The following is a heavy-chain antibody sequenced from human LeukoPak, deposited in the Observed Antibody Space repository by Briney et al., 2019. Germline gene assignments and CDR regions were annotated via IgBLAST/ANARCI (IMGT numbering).Heavy chain of an antibody. J-gene: IGHJ5*02. CDR2: ISYDGSNK. V-gene: IGHV3-30-3*01. CDR3: IRDFRSADL. CDR1: GFTFSSYA. Sequence: GGSLRLSCAASGFTFSSYAMHWVRQAPGKGLEWVAVISYDGSNKYYADSVKGRFTISRDNAKNTVYLEMNSLSVEDTATYYCIRDFRSADLWGQGTLVTVTS.